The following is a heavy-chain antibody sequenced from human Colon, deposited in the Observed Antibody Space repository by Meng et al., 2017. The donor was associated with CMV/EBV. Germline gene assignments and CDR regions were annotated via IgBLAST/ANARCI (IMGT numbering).Heavy chain of an antibody. CDR3: ARAYYYDGSSFDY. V-gene: IGHV4-30-4*01. CDR2: TYDSGST. D-gene: IGHD3-22*01. Sequence: SGDSINSSNYFWSWIRQPPGKGLDWIGYTYDSGSTYYNPSLKSRVFISLGTSKNQFSLRLNSVTAADTAVYYCARAYYYDGSSFDYWGQGTLVTVSS. CDR1: GDSINSSNYF. J-gene: IGHJ4*02.